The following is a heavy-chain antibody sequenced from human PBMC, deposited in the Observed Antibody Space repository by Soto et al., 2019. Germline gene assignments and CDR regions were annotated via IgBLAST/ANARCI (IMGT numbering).Heavy chain of an antibody. CDR3: ARVRQGCSANNCYFDP. CDR1: GGSVRTPDW. Sequence: QVHLQESGPGLVAPSGTLSLTCTLSGGSVRTPDWWNWVRQSPDKGLEWIAEVHISGHSNSNPSLRSRLSVSIDSSKNQSYLNLNSVTADDRAIYYCARVRQGCSANNCYFDPWGQGTHVTISS. J-gene: IGHJ5*01. CDR2: VHISGHS. V-gene: IGHV4-4*02. D-gene: IGHD1-1*01.